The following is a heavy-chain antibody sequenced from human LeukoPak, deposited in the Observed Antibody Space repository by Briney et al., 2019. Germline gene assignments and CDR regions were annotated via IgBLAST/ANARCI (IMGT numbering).Heavy chain of an antibody. CDR3: ARDRGIAVASAR. CDR2: TWYDGSIK. D-gene: IGHD6-19*01. CDR1: GFPFSSYA. J-gene: IGHJ4*02. Sequence: PGGSLRLSCAASGFPFSSYAMHWVRQAPGKGLEGVAFTWYDGSIKYYADSVKGRFTISRDNAKNSLYLQMNSLRAEDTAVYYCARDRGIAVASARWGQGTLVTVSS. V-gene: IGHV3-33*01.